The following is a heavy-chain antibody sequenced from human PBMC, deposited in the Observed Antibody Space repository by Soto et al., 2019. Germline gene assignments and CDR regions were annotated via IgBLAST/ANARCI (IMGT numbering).Heavy chain of an antibody. V-gene: IGHV3-30-3*01. J-gene: IGHJ3*02. CDR2: ISYDGSNK. CDR3: ARDRGDASDI. Sequence: QVQLVESGGGVVQPGRSLRLSCAASGFTFSSYATHWVRHAPGKGLEWVAVISYDGSNKYYADSVKGRFTISRDNSKNTLYLQMNSLRADDTAVYYCARDRGDASDIWGQGTMVTVSS. CDR1: GFTFSSYA.